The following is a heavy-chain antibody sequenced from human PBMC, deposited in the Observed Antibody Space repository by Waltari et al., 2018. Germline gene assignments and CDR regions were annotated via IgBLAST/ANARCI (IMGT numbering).Heavy chain of an antibody. CDR2: IRYDGSNK. CDR1: GFTFSSYG. D-gene: IGHD2-8*02. V-gene: IGHV3-30*02. CDR3: AKGDCTGGVCYDY. Sequence: QVQLVESGGGVVQPGGSLRLSCAASGFTFSSYGMHWVRQAPGKGLEWVAFIRYDGSNKYYADSVKGRFTISRDNSKNTLYLQMNSLRAEDTAVYYCAKGDCTGGVCYDYWGQGTLVTVSS. J-gene: IGHJ4*02.